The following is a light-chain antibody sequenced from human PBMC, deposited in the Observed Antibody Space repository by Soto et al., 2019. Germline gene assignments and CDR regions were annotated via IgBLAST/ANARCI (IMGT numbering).Light chain of an antibody. CDR2: KVS. V-gene: IGKV2-30*01. CDR3: MQGTHWPPT. CDR1: QSLVYSDGNTY. Sequence: MTQSPLSLPVTLGQPASISCRSSQSLVYSDGNTYLNWFHQRPGQSPRRLIHKVSDRDFGVPDRFSGSGSGTDFTLEISRVEAEDVGIYYCMQGTHWPPTFGQGTKVDIK. J-gene: IGKJ1*01.